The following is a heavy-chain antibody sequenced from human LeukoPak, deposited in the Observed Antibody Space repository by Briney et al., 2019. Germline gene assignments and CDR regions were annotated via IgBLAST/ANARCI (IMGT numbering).Heavy chain of an antibody. D-gene: IGHD3-22*01. V-gene: IGHV3-48*03. CDR2: ISSSGSTI. CDR3: AGLPLTYYYDSSGYPANWFDP. Sequence: GGSLRLSCAASGFTFSSYEMNWVRQAPGKGLEWVSYISSSGSTIYYADSVKGRFTISRDNAKNSLYLQLNSLRAEDTAVYYCAGLPLTYYYDSSGYPANWFDPWGQGTLVTVSS. CDR1: GFTFSSYE. J-gene: IGHJ5*02.